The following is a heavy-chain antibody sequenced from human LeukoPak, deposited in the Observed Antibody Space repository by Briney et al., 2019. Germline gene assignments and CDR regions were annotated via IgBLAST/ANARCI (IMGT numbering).Heavy chain of an antibody. CDR3: ARSYSDAFDI. V-gene: IGHV3-21*01. D-gene: IGHD2-21*01. CDR1: GFTFSSYS. J-gene: IGHJ3*02. Sequence: GGSLRLSCAASGFTFSSYSMNWVRQAPGKGLEWVSSISSSNSYIYYADSMKGRFTISGDNAKNSLYLQMNSLRAEDTAVYYCARSYSDAFDIWGQGTMVTVSS. CDR2: ISSSNSYI.